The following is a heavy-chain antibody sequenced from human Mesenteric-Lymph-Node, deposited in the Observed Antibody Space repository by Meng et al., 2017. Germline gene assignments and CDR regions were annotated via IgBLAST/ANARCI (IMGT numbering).Heavy chain of an antibody. CDR3: ARAPLGYCSSTNCPGTWFDP. CDR1: GYTFTGYY. CDR2: INPNSGGT. D-gene: IGHD2-2*01. V-gene: IGHV1-2*06. J-gene: IGHJ5*02. Sequence: ASVKVSCKASGYTFTGYYMHWVRQAPGQGLEWMGRINPNSGGTNYAQKFQGRVTMTRDTSISTAYMELSRLRSDDTAVYYCARAPLGYCSSTNCPGTWFDPWGQGTLVTVSS.